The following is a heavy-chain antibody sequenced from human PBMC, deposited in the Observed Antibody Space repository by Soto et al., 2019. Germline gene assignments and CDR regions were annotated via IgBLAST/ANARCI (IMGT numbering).Heavy chain of an antibody. D-gene: IGHD4-17*01. J-gene: IGHJ6*03. CDR1: GGSISSYY. CDR3: ARLRYGDYITNYYYMDV. Sequence: SETLSLTCTVSGGSISSYYWSWIRQPPGKGLEWIGYIYYSGSTNYNPSLKSRVTISVDTSKNQFSLKLSSVTAADTAVYYCARLRYGDYITNYYYMDVWGKGTTVTVSS. CDR2: IYYSGST. V-gene: IGHV4-59*01.